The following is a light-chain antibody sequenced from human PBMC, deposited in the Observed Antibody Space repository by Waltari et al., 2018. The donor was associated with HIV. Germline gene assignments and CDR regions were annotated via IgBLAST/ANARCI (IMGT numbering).Light chain of an antibody. J-gene: IGLJ2*01. V-gene: IGLV1-44*01. CDR2: KNN. Sequence: HSALTQPPSASGTPGQRVTISCSGGRSNIGSNAVSWYHQVPGTAPKLLIYKNNQRPSGVPDRFSGSKSGTLASLAISGLQSEDEADYFCAAWDDNLDAALFGGGTKLTVL. CDR3: AAWDDNLDAAL. CDR1: RSNIGSNA.